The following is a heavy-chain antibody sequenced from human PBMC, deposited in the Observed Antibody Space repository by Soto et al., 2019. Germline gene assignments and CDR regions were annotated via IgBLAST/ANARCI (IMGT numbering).Heavy chain of an antibody. CDR1: GGTLSSFINYP. CDR3: AKDLTRQLAYWLDP. Sequence: ASVKVSCKASGGTLSSFINYPINWVRQAPGQGLEWMGGIVPNVGTVNYAQKFQGRVTITADKSTGTAYMEVSSLRSEDTALYYCAKDLTRQLAYWLDPWGQGTRVTVSS. D-gene: IGHD6-6*01. CDR2: IVPNVGTV. J-gene: IGHJ5*02. V-gene: IGHV1-69*06.